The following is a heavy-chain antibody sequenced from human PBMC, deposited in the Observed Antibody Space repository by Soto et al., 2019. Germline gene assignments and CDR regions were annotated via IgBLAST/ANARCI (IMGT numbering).Heavy chain of an antibody. J-gene: IGHJ4*02. CDR2: TRNKVDSYTT. D-gene: IGHD1-26*01. CDR1: GFTFSDHY. Sequence: PGGSLRLSCAASGFTFSDHYMEWVRQAPGKGLEWVGRTRNKVDSYTTEYAASVRGRFTISRDDSKTSLYLQMNSLKTEDTALYYCATGTVGATDYSGQGTLVTVSS. CDR3: ATGTVGATDY. V-gene: IGHV3-72*01.